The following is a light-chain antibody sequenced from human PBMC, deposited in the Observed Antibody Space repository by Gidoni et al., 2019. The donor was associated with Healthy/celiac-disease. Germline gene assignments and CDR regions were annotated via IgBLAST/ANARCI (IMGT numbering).Light chain of an antibody. CDR3: QQYNSYPWT. Sequence: DIHLPQSPSTLSASVGDGVTITCRASQSISSWLAWYQQKPGKAPKLLIYKASSLESGGPSRVSGSGSGKEFTLTISSLQPDDFATYYCQQYNSYPWTFXQXTKVEIK. V-gene: IGKV1-5*03. J-gene: IGKJ1*01. CDR2: KAS. CDR1: QSISSW.